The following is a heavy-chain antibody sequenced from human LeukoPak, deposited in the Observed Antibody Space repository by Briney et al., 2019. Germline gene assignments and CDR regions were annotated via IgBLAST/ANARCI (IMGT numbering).Heavy chain of an antibody. CDR1: GGSISSSSYY. J-gene: IGHJ4*02. CDR3: ARGGATGPYWLWFGELS. Sequence: SSETLSLTCTVSGGSISSSSYYWGWIRQPPGKGLEWIGSIYYSGSTYYNPSLKSRVTISVDTSKNQFSLKLSSVTAADTAVYYCARGGATGPYWLWFGELSWGQGTLVTVSS. V-gene: IGHV4-39*07. D-gene: IGHD3-10*01. CDR2: IYYSGST.